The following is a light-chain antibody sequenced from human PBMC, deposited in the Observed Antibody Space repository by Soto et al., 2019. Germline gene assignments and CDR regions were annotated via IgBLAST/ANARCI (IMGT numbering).Light chain of an antibody. Sequence: DIQMTQSPSTLSASVGDRVAITCRASQSISQWVAWYQQKPGRAPELLIYDASKLKSGVPSRFSGSGSGTEFILTITSLQPDDAAMYYCQQYNGYSWTFGRGTKVEIK. J-gene: IGKJ1*01. V-gene: IGKV1-5*01. CDR2: DAS. CDR1: QSISQW. CDR3: QQYNGYSWT.